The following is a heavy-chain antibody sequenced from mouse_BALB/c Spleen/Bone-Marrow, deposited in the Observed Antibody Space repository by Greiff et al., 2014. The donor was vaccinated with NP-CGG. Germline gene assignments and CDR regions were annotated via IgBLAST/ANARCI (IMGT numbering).Heavy chain of an antibody. CDR2: INPYNDGT. CDR3: ARSEYFGSSYDH. Sequence: EVKLMESGPELVKPGASVKMSCKASGYTFTSYVMRWMKQKPGQGLEWIGYINPYNDGTKYNETFKGKATLTSDKSSSTAYMDLSSLTSEDSAVYFCARSEYFGSSYDHWGQGTTLTVSS. CDR1: GYTFTSYV. J-gene: IGHJ2*01. V-gene: IGHV1-14*01. D-gene: IGHD1-1*01.